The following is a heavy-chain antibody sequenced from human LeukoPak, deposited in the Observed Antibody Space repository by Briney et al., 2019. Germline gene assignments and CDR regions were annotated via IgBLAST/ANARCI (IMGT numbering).Heavy chain of an antibody. CDR3: ARDVGATGNPGY. J-gene: IGHJ4*02. CDR2: INAGNGNT. D-gene: IGHD1-1*01. V-gene: IGHV1-3*01. Sequence: GASVKVSCKASGYTFTSYAMHWVRQAPGQRLEWMGWINAGNGNTKYSQKFQGRVTMTRDTSTSTVYMELSSLRSEDTAVYYCARDVGATGNPGYWGQGTLVTVSS. CDR1: GYTFTSYA.